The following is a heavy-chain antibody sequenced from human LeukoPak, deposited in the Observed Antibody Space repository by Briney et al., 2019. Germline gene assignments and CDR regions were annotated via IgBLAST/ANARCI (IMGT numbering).Heavy chain of an antibody. CDR2: ISSSSSYI. J-gene: IGHJ4*02. CDR1: GFTFSSYA. V-gene: IGHV3-21*01. D-gene: IGHD3-22*01. CDR3: AREGYDSSGYYSSFYFDY. Sequence: GGSLRLSCAASGFTFSSYAMSWVRQAPGKGLEWVSSISSSSSYIYYADSVKGRFTISRDNAKNSLYLQMNSLRAEDTAVYYCAREGYDSSGYYSSFYFDYWGQGTLVTVSS.